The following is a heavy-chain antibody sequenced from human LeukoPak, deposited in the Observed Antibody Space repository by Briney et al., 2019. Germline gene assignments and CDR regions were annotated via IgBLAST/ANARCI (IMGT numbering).Heavy chain of an antibody. CDR1: GHSFTSYW. V-gene: IGHV5-51*01. J-gene: IGHJ4*02. D-gene: IGHD5-24*01. CDR2: IYPGDSDT. CDR3: ARRARDGYNNYYFDY. Sequence: GESLKISCKGSGHSFTSYWIGWVRQMPGKGLEWMGIIYPGDSDTRYSPSFQGQVTISADKSISTAYLQWSSLKASDTAMYYCARRARDGYNNYYFDYWGQGTLVTVSS.